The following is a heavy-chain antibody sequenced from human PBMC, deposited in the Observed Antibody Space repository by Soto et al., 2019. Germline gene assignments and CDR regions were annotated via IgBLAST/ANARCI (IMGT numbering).Heavy chain of an antibody. Sequence: QVQLVQPGAEVKKPGASVKVSCKASGYTFISYDINWVRQATGKGLEWMGWMNPNSGNTGYAQKFQGRVTMTRNTSISTAYMELSSLRSEDTAVYYCARSQEYLGAFDIWGQGTMVTVSS. CDR3: ARSQEYLGAFDI. J-gene: IGHJ3*02. V-gene: IGHV1-8*01. CDR2: MNPNSGNT. CDR1: GYTFISYD.